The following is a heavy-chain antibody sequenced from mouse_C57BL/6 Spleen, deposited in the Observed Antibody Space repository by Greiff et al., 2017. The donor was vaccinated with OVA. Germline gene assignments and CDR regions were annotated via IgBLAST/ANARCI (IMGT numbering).Heavy chain of an antibody. CDR1: GYTFTDYY. D-gene: IGHD3-2*02. V-gene: IGHV1-22*01. CDR3: SRWVLRLLSYYAMDY. Sequence: VHVKQSGPELVKPGASVKMSCKASGYTFTDYYMHWVKQSHGKSLEWIGYINPINGGTSYNQKFKGKATLTVNTSSSTAYMGQRSLTSEDSAVYYCSRWVLRLLSYYAMDYWGQGTSVTVSS. CDR2: INPINGGT. J-gene: IGHJ4*01.